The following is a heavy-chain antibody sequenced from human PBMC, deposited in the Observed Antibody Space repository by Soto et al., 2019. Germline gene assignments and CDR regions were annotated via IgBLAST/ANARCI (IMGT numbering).Heavy chain of an antibody. V-gene: IGHV4-4*08. D-gene: IGHD3-16*01. CDR2: IHPAGTT. CDR3: LRGEWARRSFDA. CDR1: GDSISGHY. J-gene: IGHJ5*02. Sequence: QVQLRESGPGLVTPSETLSVTCTVSGDSISGHYWSWIRQPPGKGLEWIGYIHPAGTTNYNASLKSRVXLXRXXSKNVCSMRLTAVTAADTAVYYCLRGEWARRSFDAWGQGTLVTFSS.